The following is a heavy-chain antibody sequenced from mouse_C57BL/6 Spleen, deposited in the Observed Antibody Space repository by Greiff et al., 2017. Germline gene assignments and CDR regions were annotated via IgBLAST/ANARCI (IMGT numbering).Heavy chain of an antibody. Sequence: QVQLQQSGAELVRPGASVTLSCTASGYTFTDSAMHWVKQPPVHGLEWIGAIDPETGGTASNQKFTGKTILTADKSSSTAYMELRSLTSEESAVYCCTREGVKLRCPFAYWGQGTLVTVSA. CDR1: GYTFTDSA. V-gene: IGHV1-15*01. CDR3: TREGVKLRCPFAY. CDR2: IDPETGGT. J-gene: IGHJ3*01. D-gene: IGHD3-2*02.